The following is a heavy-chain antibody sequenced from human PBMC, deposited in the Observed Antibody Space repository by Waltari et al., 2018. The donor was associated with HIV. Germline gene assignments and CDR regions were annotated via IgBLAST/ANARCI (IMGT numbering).Heavy chain of an antibody. Sequence: EVQLLESGGGLVQPGGSLRLSCAASGFTFSSYAMSWVRQAPGKGLEWVSTISGSGGYTYYADSVKGRLTISRDNSRNTLYLQMNSLRAEDTAVYYCHWGLYDSSGYYYEEAWGQGTMVTVSS. CDR1: GFTFSSYA. CDR2: ISGSGGYT. D-gene: IGHD3-22*01. CDR3: HWGLYDSSGYYYEEA. J-gene: IGHJ3*01. V-gene: IGHV3-23*01.